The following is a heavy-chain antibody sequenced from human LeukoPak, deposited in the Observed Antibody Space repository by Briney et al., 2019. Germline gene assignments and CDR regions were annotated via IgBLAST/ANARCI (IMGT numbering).Heavy chain of an antibody. CDR2: ISGSGGST. J-gene: IGHJ4*02. CDR3: AKSRTPGFDY. Sequence: PGGSLRLSCAASGFTFSIYAMSWVRQAPGKGLEWVSAISGSGGSTYYTDSVKGRFTTSRDNSKNTLYLQMNRLRAEDTALYYCAKSRTPGFDYWGQGTLVTVSS. V-gene: IGHV3-23*01. D-gene: IGHD2-15*01. CDR1: GFTFSIYA.